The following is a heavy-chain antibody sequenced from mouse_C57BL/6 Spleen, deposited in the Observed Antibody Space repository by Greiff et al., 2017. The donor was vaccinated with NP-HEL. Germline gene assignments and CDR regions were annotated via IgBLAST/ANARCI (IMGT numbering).Heavy chain of an antibody. D-gene: IGHD2-4*01. CDR1: GYTFTSYW. J-gene: IGHJ3*01. CDR3: ARGGGIYYDYDGGAWFAY. V-gene: IGHV1-55*01. Sequence: QVQLQQPGAELVKPGASVKMSCKASGYTFTSYWITWVKQRPGQGLEWIGDIYPGSGSTNYNEKFKSKATLTVDTSSSTAYMQLSSLTSEDSAVYYGARGGGIYYDYDGGAWFAYWGQGTLVTVSA. CDR2: IYPGSGST.